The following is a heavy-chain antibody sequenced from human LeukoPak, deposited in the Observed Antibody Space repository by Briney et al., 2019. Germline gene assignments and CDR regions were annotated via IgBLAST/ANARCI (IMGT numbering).Heavy chain of an antibody. D-gene: IGHD2-2*02. CDR3: ARMLKYCSSTSCYKPNWYFDL. CDR1: GGSISSSSYY. J-gene: IGHJ2*01. V-gene: IGHV4-39*07. Sequence: SETLSLTCTVSGGSISSSSYYWGWIRQPPGKGLEWIGSIYYCGSTYYNPSLKSRVTISVDTSKNQFSLKLSSVTAADTAVYYCARMLKYCSSTSCYKPNWYFDLWGRGTLVTVSS. CDR2: IYYCGST.